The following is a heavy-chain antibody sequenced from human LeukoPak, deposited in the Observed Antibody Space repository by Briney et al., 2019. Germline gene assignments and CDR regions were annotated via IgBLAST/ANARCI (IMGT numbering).Heavy chain of an antibody. V-gene: IGHV1-18*04. Sequence: ASVKVSCKASGYTFNTYGINWVRQAPGQGLEWMGWISAYNGNTNYAQNFQGRITLTTDTSTSTAYMELTSLRFDDTPVYYCARDGRQWVPLNWFDPWGQGTLVIVSS. D-gene: IGHD6-19*01. J-gene: IGHJ5*02. CDR3: ARDGRQWVPLNWFDP. CDR1: GYTFNTYG. CDR2: ISAYNGNT.